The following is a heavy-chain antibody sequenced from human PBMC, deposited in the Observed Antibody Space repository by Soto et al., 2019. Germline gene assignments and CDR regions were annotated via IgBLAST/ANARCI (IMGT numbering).Heavy chain of an antibody. V-gene: IGHV3-23*01. D-gene: IGHD5-18*01. CDR2: ITGSGGNT. CDR3: AKVSRGYSLPFDY. CDR1: GFTFSTYA. J-gene: IGHJ4*02. Sequence: QPGGSLRLSCSASGFTFSTYAMSWVRQAPGKGLEWVSAITGSGGNTYYADSVKGRFTISRDNSKNTLYLQMHSLRAEDTAGYYCAKVSRGYSLPFDYWGQRTLVTVSS.